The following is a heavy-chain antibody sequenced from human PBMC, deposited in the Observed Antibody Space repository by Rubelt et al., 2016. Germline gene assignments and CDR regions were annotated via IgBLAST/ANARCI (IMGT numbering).Heavy chain of an antibody. V-gene: IGHV4-39*01. CDR1: GGSLSSSSYY. Sequence: LQLQESGPGLVKPSETLSLTCTVSGGSLSSSSYYWGWIRQPPGKGLEWIGSIYYSGSTYYSPSLKSRSAISVDTSKNQVSLKLSSGTAADTAVYYCARTIYRYGQPDAFDIWGQGTLVTVSS. D-gene: IGHD3-3*01. CDR3: ARTIYRYGQPDAFDI. CDR2: IYYSGST. J-gene: IGHJ3*02.